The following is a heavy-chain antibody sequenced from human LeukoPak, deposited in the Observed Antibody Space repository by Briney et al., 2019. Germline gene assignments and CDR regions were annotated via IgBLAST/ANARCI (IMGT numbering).Heavy chain of an antibody. D-gene: IGHD2-8*01. V-gene: IGHV4-34*01. CDR3: ARVQRTEDTYCTNGVSYTRWFDP. J-gene: IGHJ5*02. CDR1: GGSFSGYY. Sequence: PSETLSLTCAVYGGSFSGYYWSWIRQPPGKGLEWIGEINHSGSTNYNPSLKSRVTISVDTSKNQFSLKLSSVTAADTAVYYCARVQRTEDTYCTNGVSYTRWFDPWGQGTLVTVSS. CDR2: INHSGST.